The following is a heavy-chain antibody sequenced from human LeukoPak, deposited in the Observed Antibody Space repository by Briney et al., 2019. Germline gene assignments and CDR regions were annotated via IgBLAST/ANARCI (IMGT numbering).Heavy chain of an antibody. CDR2: ISSSSSYI. Sequence: GGSLRLSCAASGFTFSSYWMSWVRQAPGKGLEWVSSISSSSSYIYYADSVKGRFTISRDNAKNSLYLQLNSLRAEDTAVYYCAKDIRYSSSSASYDYWGQGTLVTVSS. V-gene: IGHV3-21*04. J-gene: IGHJ4*02. CDR1: GFTFSSYW. CDR3: AKDIRYSSSSASYDY. D-gene: IGHD6-6*01.